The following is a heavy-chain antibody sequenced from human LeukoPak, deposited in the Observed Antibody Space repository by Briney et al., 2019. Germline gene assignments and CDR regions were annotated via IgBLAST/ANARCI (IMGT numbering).Heavy chain of an antibody. V-gene: IGHV5-51*01. CDR2: ANPDDSDT. Sequence: PGESLKISCKGSGYSFTSHWIGWVRQMPGKGLEWMGIANPDDSDTIYSPSFQGQVTISADESITTAYLQWSSLKASDTAMYYCARLRWPRGGRSSFDYWGQGALVTVSS. J-gene: IGHJ4*02. CDR3: ARLRWPRGGRSSFDY. D-gene: IGHD3-10*01. CDR1: GYSFTSHW.